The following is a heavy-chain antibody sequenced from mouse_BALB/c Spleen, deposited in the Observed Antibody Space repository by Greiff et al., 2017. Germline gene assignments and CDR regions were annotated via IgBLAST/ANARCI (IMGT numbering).Heavy chain of an antibody. D-gene: IGHD2-10*02. J-gene: IGHJ3*01. CDR3: AREKYGNIAY. CDR2: ISYSGST. Sequence: EVKLMESGPGLVKPSQSLSLTCTVTGYSITSDYAWNWIRQFPGNKLEWMGYISYSGSTSYNPSLKSRISITRDTSKNQFFLQLNSVTTEDTATYYCAREKYGNIAYWGQGTLVTVSA. CDR1: GYSITSDYA. V-gene: IGHV3-2*02.